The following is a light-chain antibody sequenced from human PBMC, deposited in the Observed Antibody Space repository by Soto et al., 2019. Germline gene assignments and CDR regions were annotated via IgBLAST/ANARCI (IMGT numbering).Light chain of an antibody. CDR1: QSVSSSY. J-gene: IGKJ1*01. V-gene: IGKV3-20*01. CDR3: QQYGDSPQT. CDR2: VAS. Sequence: EIVLTQSPGTLSLSPGERATLSCRASQSVSSSYLAWYQQRPGQAPRLLIYVASSRATGIPDRFSGSGSGTDFTLTITRLEPEDFAVYYCQQYGDSPQTFGPGTKVDI.